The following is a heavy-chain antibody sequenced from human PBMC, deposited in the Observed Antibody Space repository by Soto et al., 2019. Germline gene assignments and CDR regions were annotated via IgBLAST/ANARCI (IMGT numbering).Heavy chain of an antibody. CDR2: IYYSGST. Sequence: SETLSLTCTVSGGSISSGDYYWSWIRQPPGKGLEWIGYIYYSGSTYYNPSLKSRVTISVDTSKNQFSLKLSSVTAADTAVYYCARDTPPGTMVRGVNGMDVWGQGTTVTVSS. J-gene: IGHJ6*02. D-gene: IGHD3-10*01. CDR3: ARDTPPGTMVRGVNGMDV. CDR1: GGSISSGDYY. V-gene: IGHV4-30-4*01.